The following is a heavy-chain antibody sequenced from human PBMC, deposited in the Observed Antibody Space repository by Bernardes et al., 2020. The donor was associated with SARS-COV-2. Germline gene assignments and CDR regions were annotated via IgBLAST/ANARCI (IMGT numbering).Heavy chain of an antibody. J-gene: IGHJ5*02. CDR1: GGSFSGYY. CDR3: ARTSKTIFGVVIWGYWFDP. V-gene: IGHV4-34*01. Sequence: TLSLTCAVYGGSFSGYYWSWIRQPPGKGLEWIGEINHSGSTNYNPSLKSRVTISVDTSKNQFSLKLSSVTAADTAVYYCARTSKTIFGVVIWGYWFDPWGQGTLVTVSS. CDR2: INHSGST. D-gene: IGHD3-3*01.